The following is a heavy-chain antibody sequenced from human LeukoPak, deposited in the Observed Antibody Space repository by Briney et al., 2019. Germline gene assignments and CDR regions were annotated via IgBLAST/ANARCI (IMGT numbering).Heavy chain of an antibody. J-gene: IGHJ5*02. D-gene: IGHD2-15*01. Sequence: ASVKISCKVSGYTFTDYYMHWVQQAPGKGLEWMGLVDPEDGETIYAEKFQGRVTITADTSTDTACMELSSLRSEDTAVYYCATDPGGVVVAATLSPWGQGTLVTVSS. V-gene: IGHV1-69-2*01. CDR1: GYTFTDYY. CDR2: VDPEDGET. CDR3: ATDPGGVVVAATLSP.